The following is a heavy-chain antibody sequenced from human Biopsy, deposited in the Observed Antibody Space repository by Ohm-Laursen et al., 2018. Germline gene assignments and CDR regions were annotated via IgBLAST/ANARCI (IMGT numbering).Heavy chain of an antibody. Sequence: PSDTLSLTCTVSGDSISSYYWSWIRQPPGKRLEWIGYVYYTGSTDYNPSLQSRVTISVDTSKNHFSLRLRSVTPADTAIYYCARDRGYYSDRTVPGYFDLWGRGTLVTVSS. CDR2: VYYTGST. CDR1: GDSISSYY. J-gene: IGHJ2*01. D-gene: IGHD3-22*01. CDR3: ARDRGYYSDRTVPGYFDL. V-gene: IGHV4-59*01.